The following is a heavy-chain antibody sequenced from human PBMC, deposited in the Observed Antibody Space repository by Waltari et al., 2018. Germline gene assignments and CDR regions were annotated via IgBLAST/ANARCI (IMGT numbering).Heavy chain of an antibody. D-gene: IGHD3-3*02. V-gene: IGHV3-66*02. Sequence: EVRLVESGGDLVRPGGSLRLSCTASGFDINYNYMTWVRQAPGQGRECVSVIYAVGDTYYADSVNGRFTISRDTSKNEVFLQMNYVRAEDTAVYYCARWRSIAFWYFELWGRGTLVTVSS. CDR2: IYAVGDT. CDR3: ARWRSIAFWYFEL. J-gene: IGHJ2*01. CDR1: GFDINYNY.